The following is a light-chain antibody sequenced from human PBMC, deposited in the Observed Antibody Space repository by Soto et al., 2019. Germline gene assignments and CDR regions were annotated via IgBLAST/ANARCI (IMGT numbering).Light chain of an antibody. J-gene: IGLJ3*02. Sequence: QSVLTQPPSASGTPGQRVTISCSGSSSNIRSNYVYWYQQLPGTAPKLLIYRNNQRPSGVPDRFSGSKSGTSASLAISGLRSEDEADYYCAAWDDSLSGPGVFGGGTQLTVL. CDR2: RNN. V-gene: IGLV1-47*01. CDR3: AAWDDSLSGPGV. CDR1: SSNIRSNY.